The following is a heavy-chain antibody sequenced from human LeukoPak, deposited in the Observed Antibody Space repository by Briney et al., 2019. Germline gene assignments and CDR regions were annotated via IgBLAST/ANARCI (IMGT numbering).Heavy chain of an antibody. D-gene: IGHD6-13*01. Sequence: GGSLRLSCTASGFTFSNFWMGWVRQAPGKGLEWVANIKQDETEKFYLGSVKGRFTISRDNAKNSLYLQMNSLRVEDTALYYCAKSPFIAAAGPYGMDVWGQGTTVTVSS. J-gene: IGHJ6*02. CDR1: GFTFSNFW. V-gene: IGHV3-7*03. CDR3: AKSPFIAAAGPYGMDV. CDR2: IKQDETEK.